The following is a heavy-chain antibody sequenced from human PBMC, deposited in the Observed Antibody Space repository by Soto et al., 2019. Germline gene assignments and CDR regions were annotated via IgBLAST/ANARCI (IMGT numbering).Heavy chain of an antibody. Sequence: SETLSLTCTVSGGSVSSGSYYWSWIRQPPGKGLEWIGYIYYSGSTNYNPSLKSRVTISVDTSKNQFSLKLSSVTAADTAVYYCAREAQRGYSYGSDYFDYWGQGTLVTVSS. D-gene: IGHD5-18*01. CDR3: AREAQRGYSYGSDYFDY. V-gene: IGHV4-61*01. J-gene: IGHJ4*02. CDR2: IYYSGST. CDR1: GGSVSSGSYY.